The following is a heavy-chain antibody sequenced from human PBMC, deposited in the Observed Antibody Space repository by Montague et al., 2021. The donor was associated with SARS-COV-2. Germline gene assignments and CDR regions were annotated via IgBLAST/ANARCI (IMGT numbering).Heavy chain of an antibody. J-gene: IGHJ4*02. Sequence: CLRLSFAASGFTFSSYAMSWVRQAPGKGLEWVSAISGSGGSTYYADSVKGRFTISRDNSKNTLYLQMNSLRAEDSAVYYCAKDHGGYWGYWGQGTLVTVSS. CDR2: ISGSGGST. CDR1: GFTFSSYA. V-gene: IGHV3-23*01. CDR3: AKDHGGYWGY. D-gene: IGHD5-12*01.